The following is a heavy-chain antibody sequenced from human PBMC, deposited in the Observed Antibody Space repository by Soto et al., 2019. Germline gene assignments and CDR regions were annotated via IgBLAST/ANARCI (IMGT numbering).Heavy chain of an antibody. Sequence: QVQLQESGPGLVKPSQTLSLTCTVSGGSISSGDYYCSWIRQPPGKGLAWIGYIYYSGSTYYNPSLKSRVTISVDTSKNQFSLKLSSVTAADTAVYYCARGRSASWLVHPYYFDYWGQGTLVTVSS. CDR2: IYYSGST. D-gene: IGHD6-19*01. J-gene: IGHJ4*02. V-gene: IGHV4-30-4*01. CDR3: ARGRSASWLVHPYYFDY. CDR1: GGSISSGDYY.